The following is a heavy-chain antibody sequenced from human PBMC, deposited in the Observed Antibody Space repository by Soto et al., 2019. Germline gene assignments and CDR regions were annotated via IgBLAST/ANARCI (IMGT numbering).Heavy chain of an antibody. CDR1: GFTFSSYA. CDR2: ISGSGGST. D-gene: IGHD6-19*01. CDR3: ANNAGYSSGWYVPVFDY. V-gene: IGHV3-23*01. J-gene: IGHJ4*02. Sequence: GGSLRLSCAASGFTFSSYAMSWVRQAPGKGLEWVSAISGSGGSTYYADSVKGRFTISRDNSKNTLYLQMNSLRAEDTAVYYCANNAGYSSGWYVPVFDYWGQGTLVTVSS.